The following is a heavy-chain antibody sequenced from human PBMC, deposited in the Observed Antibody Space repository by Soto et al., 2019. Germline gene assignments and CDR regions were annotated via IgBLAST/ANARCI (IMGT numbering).Heavy chain of an antibody. V-gene: IGHV1-69*01. D-gene: IGHD4-17*01. CDR1: GDAFSSYA. Sequence: QVQLIQSGAAVKKPGSSVKVSCHTSGDAFSSYAMSWVRQGPGQGLEWMGGIIPMFGTPIYTEKFQGRVTIIADETTRAVYMELRSLTSDDSAVYYCARSYSVTTSSYYGMDVWGQGTTIIVS. CDR3: ARSYSVTTSSYYGMDV. J-gene: IGHJ6*02. CDR2: IIPMFGTP.